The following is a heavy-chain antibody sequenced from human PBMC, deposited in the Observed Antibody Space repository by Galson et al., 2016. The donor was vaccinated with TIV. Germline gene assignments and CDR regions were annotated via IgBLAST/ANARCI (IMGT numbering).Heavy chain of an antibody. Sequence: SLRLSCAASGFTFSTFWMSWVRQAPGKGLEWVANIKQDGSDKNYVDSVKSRFTISRDHTKNSVFLQMSSLRAEDTAVYYCVRDWDDYGHHSAFDSWGQGTQVTVSS. D-gene: IGHD4-17*01. V-gene: IGHV3-7*01. J-gene: IGHJ4*02. CDR1: GFTFSTFW. CDR2: IKQDGSDK. CDR3: VRDWDDYGHHSAFDS.